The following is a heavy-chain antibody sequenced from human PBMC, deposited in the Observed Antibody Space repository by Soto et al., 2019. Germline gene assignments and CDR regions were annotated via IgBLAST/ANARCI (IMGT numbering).Heavy chain of an antibody. J-gene: IGHJ4*02. V-gene: IGHV1-3*01. Sequence: QVQLVQSGAEVKKPGASVKVSCKASGYTFTSYAMHWVRQAPGQRLEWMGWINAGNGNTKYSQKFQGRVTITRDTSASTAYMELSSLSSEATAVYYCARTSGYYFFDYWGQGTLVTVSS. CDR1: GYTFTSYA. D-gene: IGHD3-3*01. CDR3: ARTSGYYFFDY. CDR2: INAGNGNT.